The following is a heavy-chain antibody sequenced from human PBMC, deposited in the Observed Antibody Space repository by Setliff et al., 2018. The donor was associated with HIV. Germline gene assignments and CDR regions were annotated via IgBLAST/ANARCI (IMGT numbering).Heavy chain of an antibody. CDR1: GDSVSGSNW. CDR3: AREVFSGWRIFDI. J-gene: IGHJ3*02. CDR2: VYHSGAT. V-gene: IGHV4-4*02. Sequence: PSETLSLTCNVSGDSVSGSNWWTWVRRSPQKGLEWIGEVYHSGATNYNPSLKSRVAMSVDTSKNQFSLKLSSVTAADTAVYYCAREVFSGWRIFDIWGHGTMVT. D-gene: IGHD6-19*01.